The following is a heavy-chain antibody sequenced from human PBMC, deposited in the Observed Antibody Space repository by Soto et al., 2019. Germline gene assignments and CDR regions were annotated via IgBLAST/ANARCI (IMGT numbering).Heavy chain of an antibody. V-gene: IGHV3-23*01. CDR2: ISGSGGST. J-gene: IGHJ4*02. Sequence: EVQLLESGGGLVQPGGSLRLSCAASGFTFSSYAMSWVRQAPGKGLEWVSAISGSGGSTYYADSVKGRFTISRDNSKNTLYLQMNSLRAEDTAVYYCAKPSYYYDSSGYYSPFDYWGQGTLVTVSS. CDR3: AKPSYYYDSSGYYSPFDY. CDR1: GFTFSSYA. D-gene: IGHD3-22*01.